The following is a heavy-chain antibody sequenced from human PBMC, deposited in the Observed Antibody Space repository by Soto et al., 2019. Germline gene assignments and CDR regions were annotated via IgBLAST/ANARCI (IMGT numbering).Heavy chain of an antibody. D-gene: IGHD3-3*01. CDR1: GGSISSSNW. J-gene: IGHJ4*02. V-gene: IGHV4-4*02. Sequence: SETLSLTCAVSGGSISSSNWWSWVRQPPGXGLEWIGEIYHSGSTNYNPSLKSRVTISVDKSKNQFSLKLSSVTAADTAVYYCARRYYDFWSGTRVGYFDYWGQGTLVTVSS. CDR3: ARRYYDFWSGTRVGYFDY. CDR2: IYHSGST.